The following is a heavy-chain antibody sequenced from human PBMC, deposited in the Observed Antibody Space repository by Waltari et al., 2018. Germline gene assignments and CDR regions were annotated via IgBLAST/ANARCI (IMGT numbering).Heavy chain of an antibody. CDR1: GGSFSGYY. CDR2: INHSGST. CDR3: ARESLNLGAAGRAEYFQH. J-gene: IGHJ1*01. Sequence: QVQLQQWGAGLLKPSETLSLTCAVYGGSFSGYYWSWIRQPPGKGLEWIGEINHSGSTNNNPSLKSRVTISVDTSKNQFSLKLSSVTAADTAVYYCARESLNLGAAGRAEYFQHWGQGTLVTVSS. D-gene: IGHD6-13*01. V-gene: IGHV4-34*01.